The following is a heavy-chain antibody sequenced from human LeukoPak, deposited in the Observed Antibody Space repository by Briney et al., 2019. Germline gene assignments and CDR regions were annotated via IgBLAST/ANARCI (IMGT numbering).Heavy chain of an antibody. CDR3: AKVVIAYYGMDV. Sequence: GGSLRLSCAASGFTFSSYAMSWVRQAPGRGLEWVSAISGSGGSTYYADSVKGRFTISRDNSKNTLYLQMNSLRAEDTAVYYCAKVVIAYYGMDVWGQGTTVTVSS. V-gene: IGHV3-23*01. D-gene: IGHD3-22*01. J-gene: IGHJ6*02. CDR1: GFTFSSYA. CDR2: ISGSGGST.